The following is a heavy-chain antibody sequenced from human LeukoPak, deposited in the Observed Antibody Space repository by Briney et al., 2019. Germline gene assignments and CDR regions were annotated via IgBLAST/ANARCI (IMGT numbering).Heavy chain of an antibody. CDR3: AKDLPRYTAMVEGAFDY. Sequence: GGSLRLSCAASGFTFSNYAMSWVRQAPGKGLEWVSAISGSGGSTYYADSVKGRFTISRDNSKNTLYLQMNSLRAEDTAVYYCAKDLPRYTAMVEGAFDYWGQGTLVSVSS. CDR2: ISGSGGST. J-gene: IGHJ4*02. D-gene: IGHD5-18*01. V-gene: IGHV3-23*01. CDR1: GFTFSNYA.